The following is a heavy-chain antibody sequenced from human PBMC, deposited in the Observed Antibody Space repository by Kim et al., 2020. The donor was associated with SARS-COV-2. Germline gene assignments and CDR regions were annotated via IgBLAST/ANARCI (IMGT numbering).Heavy chain of an antibody. V-gene: IGHV3-21*04. CDR3: ARDYSPPWRINSGSYPIDY. Sequence: GGSLRLSCAASGFTFINYSMNWVRQAPGKGLEWISSITSNSIYVSYAESVKGRLTISRDNAKNSLYLQMNSLRAEDTAVYYCARDYSPPWRINSGSYPIDYWGQGTLVTVSS. CDR2: ITSNSIYV. CDR1: GFTFINYS. J-gene: IGHJ4*02. D-gene: IGHD1-26*01.